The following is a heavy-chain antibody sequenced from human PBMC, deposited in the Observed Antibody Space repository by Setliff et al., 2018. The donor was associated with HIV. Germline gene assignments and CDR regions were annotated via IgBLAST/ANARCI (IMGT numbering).Heavy chain of an antibody. J-gene: IGHJ4*02. CDR1: GGSLTSYY. CDR3: VRDDYGYNGKGFDY. D-gene: IGHD4-17*01. Sequence: SETLSLTCIVSGGSLTSYYWSWIRQPPGKGLEWIGYITYSGSAYYNPSLKSRVTISIDTSNNQISLRLSSVTAADTAMYYCVRDDYGYNGKGFDYWGPGTLVTVSS. CDR2: ITYSGSA. V-gene: IGHV4-30-4*08.